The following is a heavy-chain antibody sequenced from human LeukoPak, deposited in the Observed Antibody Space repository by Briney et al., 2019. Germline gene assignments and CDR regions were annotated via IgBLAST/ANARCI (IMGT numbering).Heavy chain of an antibody. Sequence: ASVKVSCKASGYTFTSYGINWVRQAPGQGPEWMGWISAYNGNTKYAQNLQGGVTMTTDTSTSTAYMELRSLRSDDTAVYYCTRDLPYSSSWESIDYWGQGTLVTVSS. CDR2: ISAYNGNT. D-gene: IGHD6-13*01. J-gene: IGHJ4*02. CDR1: GYTFTSYG. V-gene: IGHV1-18*01. CDR3: TRDLPYSSSWESIDY.